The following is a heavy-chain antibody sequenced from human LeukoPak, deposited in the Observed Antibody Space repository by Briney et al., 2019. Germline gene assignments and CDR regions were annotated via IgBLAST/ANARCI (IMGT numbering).Heavy chain of an antibody. J-gene: IGHJ4*02. CDR2: INHSGST. CDR3: ARGQGITFGGVIVY. D-gene: IGHD3-16*02. CDR1: GGSFSGYY. V-gene: IGHV4-34*01. Sequence: PSETLSPTCAVYGGSFSGYYWSWIRQPPGKGLEWIGEINHSGSTNYNPSLKSRVTISVDTSKNQFSLKLSSVTAADTAVYYCARGQGITFGGVIVYWGQGTLVTVSS.